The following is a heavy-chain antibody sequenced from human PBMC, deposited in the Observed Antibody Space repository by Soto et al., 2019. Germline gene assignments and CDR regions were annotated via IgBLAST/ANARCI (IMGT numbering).Heavy chain of an antibody. CDR2: INHSGST. CDR1: GGSFNGYS. D-gene: IGHD6-13*01. J-gene: IGHJ5*02. Sequence: QVQLQQWGAGLLKPSETLSLTCAVYGGSFNGYSWSWIRQPPGKGLEWIGEINHSGSTNYNPSLKSRVTIAVDTSKNQFSLKLTSVTAADTAVYYCERGRRIGSRLVSGFDPWGKGTLVTVSS. CDR3: ERGRRIGSRLVSGFDP. V-gene: IGHV4-34*01.